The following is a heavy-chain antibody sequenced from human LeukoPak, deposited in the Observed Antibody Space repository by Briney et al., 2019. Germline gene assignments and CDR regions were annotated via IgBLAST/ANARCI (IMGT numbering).Heavy chain of an antibody. V-gene: IGHV3-48*01. D-gene: IGHD6-13*01. Sequence: GGSLRLSCAASGFTFSSYNMNWVRQAPGMGLKWVSYISRSGSTIKFADSVKGRFTISRDNAKNSLYLQMSSLRAEDTAVYYCARGRYSSSPFDPWGQGTLVTVSS. CDR3: ARGRYSSSPFDP. CDR2: ISRSGSTI. J-gene: IGHJ5*02. CDR1: GFTFSSYN.